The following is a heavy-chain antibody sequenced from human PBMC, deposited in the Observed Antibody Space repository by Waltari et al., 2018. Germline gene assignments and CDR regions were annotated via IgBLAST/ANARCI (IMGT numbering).Heavy chain of an antibody. V-gene: IGHV3-33*06. CDR1: GFTFSSYG. CDR2: IWYDGSNK. J-gene: IGHJ4*02. CDR3: AKALDYYDSSGYYFHYFDY. D-gene: IGHD3-22*01. Sequence: RLSCAASGFTFSSYGMHWVRQAPGKGLEWVAVIWYDGSNKYYADSVKGRFTISRDNSKNTLYLQMNSLRAEDTAVYYCAKALDYYDSSGYYFHYFDYWGQGTLVTVSS.